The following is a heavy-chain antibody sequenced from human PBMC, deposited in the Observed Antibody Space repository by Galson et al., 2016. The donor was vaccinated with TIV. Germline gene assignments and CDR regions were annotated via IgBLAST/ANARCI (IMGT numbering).Heavy chain of an antibody. J-gene: IGHJ4*02. Sequence: SVKVSCKASGNIFTRDYVHWVRQAPGQGLEWMGVIDPTYDGTTFAQKFQALVTMTRDTATSTVYMEVSGLKSDDTAVYYCIRDLGRLRDFWGQGTLVTVSS. D-gene: IGHD7-27*01. CDR3: IRDLGRLRDF. CDR2: IDPTYDGT. V-gene: IGHV1-46*03. CDR1: GNIFTRDY.